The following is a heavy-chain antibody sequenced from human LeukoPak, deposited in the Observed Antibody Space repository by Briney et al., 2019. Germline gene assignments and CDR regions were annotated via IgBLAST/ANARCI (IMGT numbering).Heavy chain of an antibody. D-gene: IGHD2-15*01. V-gene: IGHV4-31*03. CDR1: GGSISSGGYY. CDR2: IYYSGST. Sequence: SETLSLTCTVSGGSISSGGYYWSWIRQHPGKGLEWIGYIYYSGSTYYNPSLKSRVTISVDTSKNQFSLKLSSVTAADTAVYYCARDAGGATATTEYFDYWGQGTLVTVSS. CDR3: ARDAGGATATTEYFDY. J-gene: IGHJ4*02.